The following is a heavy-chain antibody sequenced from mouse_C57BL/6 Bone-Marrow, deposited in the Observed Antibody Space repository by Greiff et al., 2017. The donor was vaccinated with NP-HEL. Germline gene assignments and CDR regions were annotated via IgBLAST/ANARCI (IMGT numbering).Heavy chain of an antibody. CDR3: ARSREEKAWFAY. V-gene: IGHV1-64*01. CDR1: GYTFTSSW. J-gene: IGHJ3*01. Sequence: QVQLQQPGAELVKPGASVKLSCKASGYTFTSSWMHWVKQRPGQGLEWIGMIYPNSGSTNYNEKFKSKATLTVDKSSSTAYMQISSLTTDDSAVYYCARSREEKAWFAYWGQGTRVTVSA. CDR2: IYPNSGST.